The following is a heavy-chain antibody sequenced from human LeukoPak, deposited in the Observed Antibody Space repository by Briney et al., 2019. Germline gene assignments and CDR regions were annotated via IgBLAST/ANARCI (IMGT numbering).Heavy chain of an antibody. CDR2: IYYSGTT. CDR3: GRHSAGKNWFDS. Sequence: SETLSLTCTVSGGSISSSTHYWDWIRQPPGKGQEWIGNIYYSGTTYYNPSLRSRVAMSVDTSKNQFSLKLSSVTAADTAVYYCGRHSAGKNWFDSWGQGTQVTVSS. D-gene: IGHD2/OR15-2a*01. CDR1: GGSISSSTHY. V-gene: IGHV4-39*01. J-gene: IGHJ5*01.